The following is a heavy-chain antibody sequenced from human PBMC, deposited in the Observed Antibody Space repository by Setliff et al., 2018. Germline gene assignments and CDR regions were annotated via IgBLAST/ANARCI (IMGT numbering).Heavy chain of an antibody. V-gene: IGHV4-34*01. CDR3: AASGFCSAGSCYSFDD. D-gene: IGHD2-15*01. Sequence: PSETLSLTCAVFVTRGSFSGYYWSWIRQPPGKGLEWIGEISPGGSTIYNPSLRSRVTMSVDTSKNRFSLNLSSVTAADTAVYYCAASGFCSAGSCYSFDDWGQGALVTVSS. J-gene: IGHJ4*02. CDR1: VTRGSFSGYY. CDR2: ISPGGST.